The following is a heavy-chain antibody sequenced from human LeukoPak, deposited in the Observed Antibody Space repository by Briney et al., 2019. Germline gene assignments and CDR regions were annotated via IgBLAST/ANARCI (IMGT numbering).Heavy chain of an antibody. Sequence: SETLSLTCTVSGGSIRTNSDYWGWIRQSQGKGLEWIGSIRYSGTVYYNPSLKSRVTLSVDTSKNQMSLRLSSVTAADTAIYYCARMGEFHVGYYFYYMAVWGKGTTVTVSS. J-gene: IGHJ6*03. D-gene: IGHD1-26*01. V-gene: IGHV4-39*07. CDR3: ARMGEFHVGYYFYYMAV. CDR2: IRYSGTV. CDR1: GGSIRTNSDY.